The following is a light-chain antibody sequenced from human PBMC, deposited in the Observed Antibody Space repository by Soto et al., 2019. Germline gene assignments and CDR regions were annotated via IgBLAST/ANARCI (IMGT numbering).Light chain of an antibody. V-gene: IGKV3-15*01. Sequence: EIVMTQSPATLSVSPGERATLSCRASQSVSSNLAWYQQKPGQAPRLLIYGASTRATGIPARFSGSGSGTEFTLTISSLQSEDFAVYYCQEYHSPPFTFGPGTKVEMK. CDR2: GAS. CDR1: QSVSSN. CDR3: QEYHSPPFT. J-gene: IGKJ3*01.